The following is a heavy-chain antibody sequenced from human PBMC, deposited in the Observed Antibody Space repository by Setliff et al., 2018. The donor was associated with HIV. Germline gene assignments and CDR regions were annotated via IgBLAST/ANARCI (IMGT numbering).Heavy chain of an antibody. D-gene: IGHD1-26*01. Sequence: ASETLSLTCTVSGGSIRRGSYYWNWIRQPVGEGLEWIGHISSSGSTNYNPSLKNRVSLSLDTSKNQFSLELRSVFAADTAVYYCARGRQIGVEGAGGFDIWGQGTVVTV. J-gene: IGHJ3*02. V-gene: IGHV4-61*09. CDR3: ARGRQIGVEGAGGFDI. CDR2: ISSSGST. CDR1: GGSIRRGSYY.